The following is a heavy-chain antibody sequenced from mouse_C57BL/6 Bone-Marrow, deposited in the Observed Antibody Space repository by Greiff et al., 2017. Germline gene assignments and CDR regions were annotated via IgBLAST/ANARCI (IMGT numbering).Heavy chain of an antibody. CDR3: ARRITTVPATGYFDV. D-gene: IGHD1-1*01. V-gene: IGHV1-31*01. Sequence: EVQLQQSGPELVKPGASVKISCKASGYSFTGYYMHWVKQSHGNILDWIGYIYPYNGVSSYNQKFKGKATLTVDKSSSTAYMELRSLTSEYSAVYYGARRITTVPATGYFDVWGTGTTVTVSS. J-gene: IGHJ1*03. CDR2: IYPYNGVS. CDR1: GYSFTGYY.